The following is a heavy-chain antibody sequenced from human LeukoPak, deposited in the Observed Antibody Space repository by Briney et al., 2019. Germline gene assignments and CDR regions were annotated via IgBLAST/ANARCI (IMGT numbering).Heavy chain of an antibody. V-gene: IGHV4-59*08. CDR2: IYYSGST. CDR3: ARAPYCTNGVCYNNYFDY. Sequence: KSSETLSLTCTVSGGSISSYYWSWIRQPPGKGLEWIGYIYYSGSTNYNPSLKSRVTISVDTSKNQFSLKLSSVTAADTAVYYCARAPYCTNGVCYNNYFDYWGQGTLVTVSS. J-gene: IGHJ4*02. CDR1: GGSISSYY. D-gene: IGHD2-8*01.